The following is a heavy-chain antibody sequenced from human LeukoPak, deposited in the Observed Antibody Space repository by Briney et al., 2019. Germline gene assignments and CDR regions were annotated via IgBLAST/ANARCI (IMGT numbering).Heavy chain of an antibody. CDR2: ISYDGSNK. CDR3: AKAAGIGYYYYYMDV. D-gene: IGHD6-13*01. J-gene: IGHJ6*03. V-gene: IGHV3-30*04. CDR1: GFTFSNYA. Sequence: PGRSLRLSCAASGFTFSNYAIHWVRQAPGKGLEWVAVISYDGSNKYYADSVKGRFTISRDNSKNTLYLQMNSLRAEDTAVYYCAKAAGIGYYYYYMDVWGKGTTVTISS.